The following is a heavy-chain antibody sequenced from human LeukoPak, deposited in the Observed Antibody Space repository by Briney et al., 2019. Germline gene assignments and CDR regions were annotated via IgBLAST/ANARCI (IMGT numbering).Heavy chain of an antibody. CDR3: ARGQLVRSYYYYYMDV. Sequence: GRSLRLSCAASGFTSDDYAMHWVRQAPGKGLEWVSGISWNSGSIGYADSVKGRFTISRDNAKNTLYLQMNSLRAEDTAVYYCARGQLVRSYYYYYMDVWGKGTTVTVSS. J-gene: IGHJ6*03. D-gene: IGHD6-6*01. CDR2: ISWNSGSI. V-gene: IGHV3-9*02. CDR1: GFTSDDYA.